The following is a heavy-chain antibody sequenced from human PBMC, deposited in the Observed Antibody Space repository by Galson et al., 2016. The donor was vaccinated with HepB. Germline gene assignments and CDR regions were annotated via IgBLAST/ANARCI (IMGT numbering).Heavy chain of an antibody. Sequence: SVKVSCKASGGTFSSYAISWVRQAPGQGLEWMGGIIPIFGTANYAQKFQGRVTITADKPTSTAYMELSSLRSEDTAVYYCARTTSSSWYRKWYYFDYWGQGTLVTDSS. J-gene: IGHJ4*02. V-gene: IGHV1-69*06. CDR1: GGTFSSYA. CDR2: IIPIFGTA. D-gene: IGHD6-13*01. CDR3: ARTTSSSWYRKWYYFDY.